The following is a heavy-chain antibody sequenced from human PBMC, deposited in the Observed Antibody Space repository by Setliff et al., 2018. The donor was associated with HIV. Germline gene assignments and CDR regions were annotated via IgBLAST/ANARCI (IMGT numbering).Heavy chain of an antibody. CDR3: ARARLQGIVTAVGPRDNCLDP. Sequence: ASVKVSCKASGYSSINYGISWVRQAPGQGPEWMGWIGPYTGNTDYAPRLLGRVTMTTDTSTSTAYLELRSLTSDDTAVYYCARARLQGIVTAVGPRDNCLDPWGQGTRVTSPQ. V-gene: IGHV1-18*01. CDR1: GYSSINYG. CDR2: IGPYTGNT. J-gene: IGHJ5*02. D-gene: IGHD1-26*01.